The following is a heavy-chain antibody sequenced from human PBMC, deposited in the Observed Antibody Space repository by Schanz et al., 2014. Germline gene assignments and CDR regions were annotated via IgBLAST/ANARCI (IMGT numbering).Heavy chain of an antibody. V-gene: IGHV3-66*01. J-gene: IGHJ4*02. CDR3: ARGGADSAMAHEY. D-gene: IGHD5-18*01. Sequence: EVQLVESGGGLVQPGGSLRLSCAASGFTVSINYMSWVRQAPGKGLEWVSVIYSGGSTYYADSVKGRFTISRDNAKNTVYLQMTSLRVEDTAVYYCARGGADSAMAHEYWGRGTLVTVSS. CDR1: GFTVSINY. CDR2: IYSGGST.